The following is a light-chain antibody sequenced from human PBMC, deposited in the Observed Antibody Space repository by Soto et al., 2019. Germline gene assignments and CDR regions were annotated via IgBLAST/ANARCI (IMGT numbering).Light chain of an antibody. CDR2: EVS. CDR3: SSYTSSGTYV. CDR1: SSDVGGYNY. J-gene: IGLJ1*01. V-gene: IGLV2-14*01. Sequence: QSALTQPASVSGSPGQSLTISCIGTSSDVGGYNYVSWYQHHPGNAPKLIIYEVSNRPSGVSNRFSGSKSANTASLTISGLQADDEADYYCSSYTSSGTYVFGIGTKVTVL.